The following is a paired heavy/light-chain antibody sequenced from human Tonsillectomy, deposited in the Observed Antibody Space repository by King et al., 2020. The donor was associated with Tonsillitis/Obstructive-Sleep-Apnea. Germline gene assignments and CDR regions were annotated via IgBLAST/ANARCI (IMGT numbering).Heavy chain of an antibody. V-gene: IGHV1-2*02. D-gene: IGHD5-18*01. CDR3: ANGVSVDTAFDI. Sequence: QVQLVQSGAEVKKPGASVKFSCKASGYTFTDYYMHWVRQAPGQGLEWMGWINPNSGGTNYAQKFQGRVTMTGDTSISTAYMELSRVRSDDTAVYYCANGVSVDTAFDIWGQGTMVTVSS. CDR2: INPNSGGT. J-gene: IGHJ3*02. CDR1: GYTFTDYY.
Light chain of an antibody. V-gene: IGLV2-23*02. CDR2: EVS. CDR1: SSDVGSYNL. J-gene: IGLJ3*02. Sequence: QSALTQPASVSGSPGQSITISCTGTSSDVGSYNLVSWYQQHPGKAPKLMIYEVSKRPSGVSNRFSGSKSGNTASLTISGLQAEDEADYHCCSYAGSSTWVFGGGTKLTVL. CDR3: CSYAGSSTWV.